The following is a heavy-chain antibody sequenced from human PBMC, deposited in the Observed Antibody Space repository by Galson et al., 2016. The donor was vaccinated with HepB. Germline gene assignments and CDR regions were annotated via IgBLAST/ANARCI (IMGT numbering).Heavy chain of an antibody. CDR1: GYSFSTYW. J-gene: IGHJ4*02. Sequence: QSGAEVKKPGESLKISCKGSGYSFSTYWIAWVRQMPGRGLEWMGIIFPADSDTTYSPSFQDQVTISVDKSISTAYLQWNSLKASDTAIYYCARSADLSLDYWGQGPLVTVSS. CDR3: ARSADLSLDY. V-gene: IGHV5-51*01. CDR2: IFPADSDT.